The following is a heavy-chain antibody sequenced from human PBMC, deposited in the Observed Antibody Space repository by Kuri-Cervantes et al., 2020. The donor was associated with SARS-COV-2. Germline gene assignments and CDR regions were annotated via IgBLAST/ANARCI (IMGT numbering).Heavy chain of an antibody. V-gene: IGHV4-59*08. D-gene: IGHD3-3*01. J-gene: IGHJ5*02. Sequence: SETLSLTCTVSGGSISSYYWSWIRQPPGKGLEWIGYIYYSGSTNYNPSLKSRVTISVDTSKNQFSLKLSSVTAADTAVYYCARHLNSVTIFGVVSNWFDPWGQGTLVTVSS. CDR2: IYYSGST. CDR3: ARHLNSVTIFGVVSNWFDP. CDR1: GGSISSYY.